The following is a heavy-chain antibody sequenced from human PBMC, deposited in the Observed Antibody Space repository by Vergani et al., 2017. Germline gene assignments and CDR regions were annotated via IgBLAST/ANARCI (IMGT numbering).Heavy chain of an antibody. CDR2: IYYSGST. Sequence: QLQLQESGPGLVKPSQTLSLTCTVSGGSISSSSYYWGWIRQPPGKGLEWIGIIYYSGSTYYNPSLKSRVTISVDRSNNQFSLKLNSVTAADTAVYYCAGLGGWFMDQDWFDPWGQGTLVTVSS. J-gene: IGHJ5*02. D-gene: IGHD2-15*01. CDR3: AGLGGWFMDQDWFDP. V-gene: IGHV4-39*01. CDR1: GGSISSSSYY.